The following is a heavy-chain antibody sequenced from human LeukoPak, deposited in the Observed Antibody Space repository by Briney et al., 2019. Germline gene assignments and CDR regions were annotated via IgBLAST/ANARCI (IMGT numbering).Heavy chain of an antibody. D-gene: IGHD3-10*01. Sequence: GGSLRLSCAASGFTVSGNYMSWVRQAPGKGLEWLSVIHRGGNTCYADSVKGRFTISRDSSKNTVFLQMDSLRAEDTAVYYCARDPGYGLGVDYGDYWGQGTLVTVSS. V-gene: IGHV3-66*01. CDR2: IHRGGNT. J-gene: IGHJ4*02. CDR1: GFTVSGNY. CDR3: ARDPGYGLGVDYGDY.